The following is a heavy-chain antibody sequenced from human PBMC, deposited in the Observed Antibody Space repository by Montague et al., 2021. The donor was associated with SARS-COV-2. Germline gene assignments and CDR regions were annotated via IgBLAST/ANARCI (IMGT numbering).Heavy chain of an antibody. V-gene: IGHV4-4*07. CDR3: AIRSRERVGFDI. D-gene: IGHD1-26*01. CDR2: MLNNGIT. J-gene: IGHJ3*02. Sequence: SETLSLTCTVSGGSISSYLWSWIRQPAGKRLEWIGRMLNNGITKYNPSLNSRVTVSLDTSKNQLYLKLYSVTAADTAVYYCAIRSRERVGFDIWGQGTKVTVSS. CDR1: GGSISSYL.